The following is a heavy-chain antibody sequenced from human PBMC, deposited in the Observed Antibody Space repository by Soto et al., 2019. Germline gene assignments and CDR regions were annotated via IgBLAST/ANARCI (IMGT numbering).Heavy chain of an antibody. CDR2: IYYSGST. CDR1: GGSISSSSYY. V-gene: IGHV4-39*01. J-gene: IGHJ4*02. Sequence: QLQLQESGPGLVKPSETLSLTCTVSGGSISSSSYYWGWIRQPPGKGLEWIGSIYYSGSTYYNPSLKSRVTISVDTSKNQFSLKLSSVTAADTAVYYCVSQPPSGWYIGGYFDYWGQGTLVTVSS. D-gene: IGHD6-19*01. CDR3: VSQPPSGWYIGGYFDY.